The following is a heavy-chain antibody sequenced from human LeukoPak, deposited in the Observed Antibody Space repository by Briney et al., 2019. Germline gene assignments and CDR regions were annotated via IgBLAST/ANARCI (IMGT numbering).Heavy chain of an antibody. CDR2: IYHSGST. D-gene: IGHD3-3*01. CDR3: AKAPMGDFWSGSFYYYYMDV. J-gene: IGHJ6*03. V-gene: IGHV4-30-2*01. CDR1: GGSISSGGYY. Sequence: SETLSLTCTVSGGSISSGGYYWSWIRQPPGKGLEWIGYIYHSGSTYYNPSLKSRVTISVDRSKNQFSLKLSSVTAADTAVYYCAKAPMGDFWSGSFYYYYMDVWGKGTTVTVSS.